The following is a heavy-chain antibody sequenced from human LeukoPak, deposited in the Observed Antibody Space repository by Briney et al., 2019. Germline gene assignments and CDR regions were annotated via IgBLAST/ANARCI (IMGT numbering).Heavy chain of an antibody. D-gene: IGHD3-16*01. J-gene: IGHJ4*02. CDR1: GFTFDSYE. CDR3: AKDSKNYAIDY. V-gene: IGHV3-48*03. Sequence: GGSLRLSCAASGFTFDSYEMNWVRQAPGKGLEWVSYISSSGGTIYYADSVKGRFTISRDNSKNTLYLQMNSLRAEDTAVYYCAKDSKNYAIDYWGQGTLVTVSS. CDR2: ISSSGGTI.